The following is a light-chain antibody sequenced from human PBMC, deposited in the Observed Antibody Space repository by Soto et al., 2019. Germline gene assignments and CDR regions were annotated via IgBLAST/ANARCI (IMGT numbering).Light chain of an antibody. CDR2: EVS. V-gene: IGLV2-14*01. CDR3: SSYTARSTLV. CDR1: SSDVGGYNF. J-gene: IGLJ3*02. Sequence: QSALTRPASVSGSPGQSITISCTGTSSDVGGYNFVSWYQQHPGKAPKLMIFEVSYRPSGVSNRFSGSKSGNTASLTISGLQAEDEADYYCSSYTARSTLVFGGGTKLTVL.